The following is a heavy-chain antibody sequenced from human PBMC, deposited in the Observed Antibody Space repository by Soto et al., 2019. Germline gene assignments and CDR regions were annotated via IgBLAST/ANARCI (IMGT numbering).Heavy chain of an antibody. V-gene: IGHV3-23*01. Sequence: PGGSLRLSCAASGFTFSSYTLNWVRRAPGKGLEWVATSSDRRTGNTHYSDSVRGRFTLSRDYSRNILFLQMDSLRADDTALYYCTTWLTAHFDYWGRGTQVPVSS. J-gene: IGHJ4*02. CDR1: GFTFSSYT. CDR2: SSDRRTGNT. D-gene: IGHD2-21*02. CDR3: TTWLTAHFDY.